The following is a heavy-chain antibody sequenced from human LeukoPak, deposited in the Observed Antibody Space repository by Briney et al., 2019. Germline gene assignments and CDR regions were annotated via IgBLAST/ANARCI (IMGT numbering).Heavy chain of an antibody. D-gene: IGHD3-22*01. Sequence: GGPLRLSCAASGYTFSSFEMNWVRQAPGKGLEWVSYISSRGSTIYYADSVKGRFSISRDNAKNSLYLQMNSLRAEDTAVYYSARGKYYSDSRAYSAFWLWGQGTLVTVSS. V-gene: IGHV3-48*03. CDR3: ARGKYYSDSRAYSAFWL. CDR2: ISSRGSTI. J-gene: IGHJ1*01. CDR1: GYTFSSFE.